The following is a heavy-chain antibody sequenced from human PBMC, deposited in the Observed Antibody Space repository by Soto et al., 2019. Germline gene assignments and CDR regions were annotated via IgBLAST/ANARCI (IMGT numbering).Heavy chain of an antibody. V-gene: IGHV4-39*01. Sequence: SETLSLTCTVSGGSISSSSYYWGWIRQPPGKGLEWIGSIYYSGSTYYNPSLKSRVTISVDTSKNQFSLKLSSVTAADTAVYYCARHQRGVGATGAFDIWGQGTMVTVSS. CDR1: GGSISSSSYY. CDR2: IYYSGST. D-gene: IGHD1-26*01. CDR3: ARHQRGVGATGAFDI. J-gene: IGHJ3*02.